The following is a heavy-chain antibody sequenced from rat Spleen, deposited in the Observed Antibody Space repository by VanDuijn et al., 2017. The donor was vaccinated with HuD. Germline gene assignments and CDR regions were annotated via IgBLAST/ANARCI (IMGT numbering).Heavy chain of an antibody. CDR1: GFTFNNYW. Sequence: EVQLVESGGGLVQPGRSLKLSCVASGFTFNNYWMTWIRQAPGKGLEWVASISETGGSIYYPDSVKGRFTISRDNAKTTLYLQMDSLRSEDTATYYCARTYYYDGYYYFDYWGQGVMVTVSS. CDR3: ARTYYYDGYYYFDY. CDR2: ISETGGSI. D-gene: IGHD1-12*03. J-gene: IGHJ2*01. V-gene: IGHV5-31*01.